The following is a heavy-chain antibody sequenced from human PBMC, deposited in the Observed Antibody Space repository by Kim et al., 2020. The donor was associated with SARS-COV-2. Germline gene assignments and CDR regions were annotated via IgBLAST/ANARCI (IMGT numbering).Heavy chain of an antibody. V-gene: IGHV4-39*01. D-gene: IGHD3-3*01. CDR3: ARQTIFGVVIIGVFGWFDP. J-gene: IGHJ5*02. Sequence: SRVTISVDTSNNQFSLKLSSVTAADTAVYYCARQTIFGVVIIGVFGWFDPWGQGTLVTVSS.